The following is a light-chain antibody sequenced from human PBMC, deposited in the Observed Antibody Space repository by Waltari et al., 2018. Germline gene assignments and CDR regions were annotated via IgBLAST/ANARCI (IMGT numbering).Light chain of an antibody. Sequence: QSVLTQPPSVSGAPGQRVTISCTGSSSNIGAGYDVHWYQQLPGTAPNHLIQCTCNRPSGVPDRFSGSKSGTSASLAITGLQAEDEADYYCQSYDSSLSGGVFGGGTKLTVL. V-gene: IGLV1-40*01. CDR1: SSNIGAGYD. CDR2: CTC. CDR3: QSYDSSLSGGV. J-gene: IGLJ2*01.